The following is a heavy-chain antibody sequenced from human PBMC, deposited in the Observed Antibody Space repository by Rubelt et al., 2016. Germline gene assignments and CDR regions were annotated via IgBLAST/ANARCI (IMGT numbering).Heavy chain of an antibody. CDR3: ARGRRVGATGGFDP. V-gene: IGHV1-2*02. CDR1: GYTFTGYY. CDR2: INPNSGGT. Sequence: QVQLVQSGAEVKKPGASVKVSCKASGYTFTGYYMHWVRQAPGQGLEWMGWINPNSGGTNFGQKFQGRVTMTRDTCSSTAYMELSKLRADDTAVYYCARGRRVGATGGFDPWGRGTLVTVSS. D-gene: IGHD1-26*01. J-gene: IGHJ5*02.